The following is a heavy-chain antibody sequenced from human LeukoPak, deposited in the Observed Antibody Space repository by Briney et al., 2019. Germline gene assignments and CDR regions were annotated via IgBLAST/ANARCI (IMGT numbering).Heavy chain of an antibody. Sequence: SETLSLTCSVSGGSIRTHYWSWIRQSPGRGLEWVGYIFYIGTTNYNPSLMSRVTISAETSKNQVSLKLSSVTAADTAVYYCARVPRFYSDSSGYSRPASFFDNWGQGTLVTVSS. D-gene: IGHD3-22*01. V-gene: IGHV4-59*11. CDR3: ARVPRFYSDSSGYSRPASFFDN. CDR2: IFYIGTT. J-gene: IGHJ4*02. CDR1: GGSIRTHY.